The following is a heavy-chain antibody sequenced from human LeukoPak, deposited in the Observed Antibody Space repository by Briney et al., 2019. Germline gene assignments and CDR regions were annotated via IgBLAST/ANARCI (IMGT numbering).Heavy chain of an antibody. CDR2: MNPNSGNT. CDR3: ARAPRYSSSWYWQYYYYYGMDV. CDR1: GYTFTSYD. D-gene: IGHD6-13*01. Sequence: ASVKASCKASGYTFTSYDINWVRQATGQGLEWMGWMNPNSGNTGYAQKFQGRVTMTRNTSISTAYMEPSSLRSEDTAVYYCARAPRYSSSWYWQYYYYYGMDVWGQGTTVTVSS. J-gene: IGHJ6*02. V-gene: IGHV1-8*01.